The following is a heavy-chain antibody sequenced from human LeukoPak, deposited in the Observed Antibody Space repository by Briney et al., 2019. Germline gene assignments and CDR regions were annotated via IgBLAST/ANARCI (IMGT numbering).Heavy chain of an antibody. V-gene: IGHV4-39*01. D-gene: IGHD2-2*01. Sequence: SETLSLTCTVSGGSISSSSYYWGWIRQPPGKGLEWIGSIYYSGSTYYNPSLKSRVTISVDTSKNQFSLKLGSVTAADTAVYYCARRVGYCSSTSCSPTYDAFDIWGQGTMVTVSS. CDR1: GGSISSSSYY. CDR3: ARRVGYCSSTSCSPTYDAFDI. CDR2: IYYSGST. J-gene: IGHJ3*02.